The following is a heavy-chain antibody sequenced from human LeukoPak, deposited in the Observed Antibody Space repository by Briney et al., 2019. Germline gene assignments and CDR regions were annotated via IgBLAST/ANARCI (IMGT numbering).Heavy chain of an antibody. Sequence: SETLSLTCTVSGGSLTTYYWTWLRQPPGKAPEWFGFVYYSGVTNYNPSLESLVTISLDASKNQFSLKLNSVTAADTAVYFCARRVATKPKYCFDSWGRGTLVTVSS. CDR2: VYYSGVT. CDR1: GGSLTTYY. J-gene: IGHJ4*02. V-gene: IGHV4-59*08. CDR3: ARRVATKPKYCFDS. D-gene: IGHD5-24*01.